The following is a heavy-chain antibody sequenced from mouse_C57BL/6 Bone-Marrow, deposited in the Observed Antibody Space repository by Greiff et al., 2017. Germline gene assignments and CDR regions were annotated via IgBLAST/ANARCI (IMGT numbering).Heavy chain of an antibody. D-gene: IGHD2-5*01. Sequence: QVQLQQPGAELVRPGTSVKLSCKASGYTFTSYWMHWVKQRPGQGLEWIGVIDPSDSYPNYNQKFKGKATLTVDTSSSTAYMQLRSLTSEDSAVYYCAREVYSNWDYAMDYWGQGTSVTVSS. CDR3: AREVYSNWDYAMDY. J-gene: IGHJ4*01. CDR1: GYTFTSYW. CDR2: IDPSDSYP. V-gene: IGHV1-59*01.